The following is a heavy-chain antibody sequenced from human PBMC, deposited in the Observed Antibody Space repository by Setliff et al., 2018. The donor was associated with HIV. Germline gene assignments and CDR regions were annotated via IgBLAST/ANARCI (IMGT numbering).Heavy chain of an antibody. CDR1: GSTFSRYG. D-gene: IGHD3-3*01. CDR2: INAGNGKT. CDR3: ASSTVTVFGVVPYYFDY. V-gene: IGHV1-3*01. J-gene: IGHJ4*02. Sequence: GASVKVSCKASGSTFSRYGLHWVRQAPGQRLEWMGWINAGNGKTKYSQKFQSRVTITRDTSARKAYMELSSLRSEDTAVYYCASSTVTVFGVVPYYFDYWGQGTLVTVSS.